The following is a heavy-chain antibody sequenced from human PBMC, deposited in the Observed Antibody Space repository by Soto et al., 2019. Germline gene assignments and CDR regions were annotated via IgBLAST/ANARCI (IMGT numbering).Heavy chain of an antibody. CDR3: AKFFGTLDY. J-gene: IGHJ4*02. Sequence: VGSLSLSCAASGFAFSSYAMSWVRQAPGKGLEWVSAISGSGGSTYYADSVKGRLTISRDNSKNTLYLQMNSLRAEDTAVYYCAKFFGTLDYWGQGTLVTVSS. CDR2: ISGSGGST. V-gene: IGHV3-23*01. CDR1: GFAFSSYA. D-gene: IGHD3-10*01.